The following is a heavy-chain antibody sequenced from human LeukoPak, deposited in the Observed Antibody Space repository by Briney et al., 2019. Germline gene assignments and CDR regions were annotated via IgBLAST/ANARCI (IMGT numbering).Heavy chain of an antibody. CDR2: IYYSGST. J-gene: IGHJ5*02. Sequence: SETLSLTCTVSGGSISSYYWCWIRQPPGKGLEWIGYIYYSGSTNYNPSLKSRVTISVDTSKNQFSLKLSSVTAADTAVYYCARVIVVVPAAISWFDPWGQGTLVTVSS. V-gene: IGHV4-59*01. CDR1: GGSISSYY. CDR3: ARVIVVVPAAISWFDP. D-gene: IGHD2-2*01.